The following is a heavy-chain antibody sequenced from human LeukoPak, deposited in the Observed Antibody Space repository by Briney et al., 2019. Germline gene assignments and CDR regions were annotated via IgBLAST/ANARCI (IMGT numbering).Heavy chain of an antibody. Sequence: PGGSLRLSCAASGFTFSSYAMSWVREAPGKGLEWVSAISGSGGSRYYSDSVKGRFTISRYNSKNTLYLQMNSLRAEDTAVYYCAKDPPITMVRGVMWFDPWGQGTLVTVSS. CDR3: AKDPPITMVRGVMWFDP. CDR1: GFTFSSYA. J-gene: IGHJ5*02. CDR2: ISGSGGSR. V-gene: IGHV3-23*01. D-gene: IGHD3-10*01.